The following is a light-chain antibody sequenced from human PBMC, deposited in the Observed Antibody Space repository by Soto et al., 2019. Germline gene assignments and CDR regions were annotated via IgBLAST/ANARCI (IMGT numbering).Light chain of an antibody. CDR1: KVSITS. CDR3: QQLLDATRT. J-gene: IGKJ5*01. Sequence: DIQVTQSPSFLTASIGESVTITXRASKVSITSLSWYQVKPGXAPKXXXGHXSTLERGGPSRLSATVSVTEFSLTITSLQPQDFANYYFQQLLDATRTFGQGTRLDIK. V-gene: IGKV1-9*01. CDR2: HXS.